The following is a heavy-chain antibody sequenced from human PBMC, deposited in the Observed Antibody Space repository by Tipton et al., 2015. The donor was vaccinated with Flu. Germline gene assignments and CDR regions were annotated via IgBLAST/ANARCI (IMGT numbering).Heavy chain of an antibody. J-gene: IGHJ1*01. Sequence: LRLSCTVSGASISSSYWSWIRQAPGKGLEWIGHIYYSGITNYNPSLKSRITISVDTSKNQFSLRLSSVTAADTAVYYCARDTSLQRWGQGTPGTVS. CDR2: IYYSGIT. CDR1: GASISSSY. CDR3: ARDTSLQR. V-gene: IGHV4-59*01.